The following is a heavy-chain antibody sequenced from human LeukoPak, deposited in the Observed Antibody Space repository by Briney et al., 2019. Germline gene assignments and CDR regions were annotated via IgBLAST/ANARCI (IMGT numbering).Heavy chain of an antibody. D-gene: IGHD4-17*01. CDR1: GFTFSSYN. CDR2: ISSSSSYI. V-gene: IGHV3-21*01. J-gene: IGHJ6*03. CDR3: ARVPRTTVTTYYYYYMDV. Sequence: NPGGSLRLSCAASGFTFSSYNMNWVRQAPGKGLEWVSSISSSSSYIYYADSVKGRFTISRDNAKNSLYLQMNSLRAEDTAVYYCARVPRTTVTTYYYYYMDVWGKGTTVTVSS.